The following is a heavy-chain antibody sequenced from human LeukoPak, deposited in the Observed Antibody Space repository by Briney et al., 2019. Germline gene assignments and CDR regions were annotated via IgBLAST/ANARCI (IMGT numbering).Heavy chain of an antibody. CDR3: AGGLLRYSDY. Sequence: SLSPSCAASAFTPTGYTMTWVRQAPSKGLDWISSISTSSTRYYADSVKGRFTVSRDHATNSLSLQMNSLRDEDTAVYYCAGGLLRYSDYWGRGTLVTVSS. D-gene: IGHD3-9*01. CDR2: ISTSSTR. CDR1: AFTPTGYT. V-gene: IGHV3-48*02. J-gene: IGHJ4*02.